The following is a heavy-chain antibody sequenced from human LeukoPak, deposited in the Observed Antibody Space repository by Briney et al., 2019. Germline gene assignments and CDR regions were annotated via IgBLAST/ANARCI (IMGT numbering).Heavy chain of an antibody. D-gene: IGHD1-26*01. CDR3: AKIVTVWYFDL. CDR1: GGSISSGGYS. CDR2: IYHSGST. V-gene: IGHV4-30-2*01. Sequence: PSETLSLTCAVSGGSISSGGYSWSWIRQPPGKGLEWIGYIYHSGSTYYNPSLKSRVTISVDRSKNQFSLKLSSVTAADTAVYYCAKIVTVWYFDLWGRGTLVTVSS. J-gene: IGHJ2*01.